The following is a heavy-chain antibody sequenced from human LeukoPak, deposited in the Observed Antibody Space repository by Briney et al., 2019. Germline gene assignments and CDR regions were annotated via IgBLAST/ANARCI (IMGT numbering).Heavy chain of an antibody. CDR3: AREGSDTAHYNWFDP. D-gene: IGHD5-18*01. J-gene: IGHJ5*02. CDR1: GYTFTSYG. CDR2: ISAYNGNT. V-gene: IGHV1-18*01. Sequence: ASVKVSCKASGYTFTSYGISWVRRAPGQGLEWMGWISAYNGNTNYAQKLQGRVTMTTDTSTSTAYMELRSLRSDDTAVYYCAREGSDTAHYNWFDPWGQGTLVTVSS.